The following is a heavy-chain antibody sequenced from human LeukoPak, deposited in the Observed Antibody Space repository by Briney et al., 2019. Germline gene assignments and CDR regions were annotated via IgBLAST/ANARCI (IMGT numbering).Heavy chain of an antibody. V-gene: IGHV4-39*07. D-gene: IGHD6-6*01. Sequence: PSETLSLTCTVSGGSISSSIYDWGWIRQPPGKGLEWIGSISYSGSTYYNPSLKTRVTITVDTSKNQFSLRLSSVTAADTAVYYCARVIAPRPGHPYFDYWGQGTLVTASA. J-gene: IGHJ4*02. CDR3: ARVIAPRPGHPYFDY. CDR2: ISYSGST. CDR1: GGSISSSIYD.